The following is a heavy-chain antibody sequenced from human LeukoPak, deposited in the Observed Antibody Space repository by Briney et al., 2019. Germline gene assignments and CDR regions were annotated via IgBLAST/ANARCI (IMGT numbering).Heavy chain of an antibody. CDR1: GFTFSSYE. D-gene: IGHD3-10*02. CDR3: AELGITMIGGV. J-gene: IGHJ6*04. V-gene: IGHV3-48*03. Sequence: GGSLRLSCAASGFTFSSYEMNWVRQAPGKGLEWVSYISSSGSTIYYADSVKGRFIISRDNAKNSLYLQMNSLRAEDTGVYYCAELGITMIGGVWGKGTTVTISS. CDR2: ISSSGSTI.